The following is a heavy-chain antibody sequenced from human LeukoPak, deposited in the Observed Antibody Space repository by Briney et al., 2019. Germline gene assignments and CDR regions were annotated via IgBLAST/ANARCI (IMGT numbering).Heavy chain of an antibody. CDR1: GGTFSSYA. CDR3: ARHVLGRDWGSDYYMDV. J-gene: IGHJ6*03. V-gene: IGHV1-69*05. D-gene: IGHD7-27*01. CDR2: IIPIFGTA. Sequence: GGSVKVSCKASGGTFSSYAISWVRQAPGQGLEWMGGIIPIFGTANYAQKFQGRVTITTDESTSTAYMELSSLRSEDTAVYYCARHVLGRDWGSDYYMDVWGKGTTVTVSS.